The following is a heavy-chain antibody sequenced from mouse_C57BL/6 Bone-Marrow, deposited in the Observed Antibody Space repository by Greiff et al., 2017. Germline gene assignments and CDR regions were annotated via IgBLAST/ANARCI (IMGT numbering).Heavy chain of an antibody. J-gene: IGHJ4*01. CDR1: GYTFTSYW. CDR3: AISGSSLYSAMDY. Sequence: VQLQQPGAELVKPGASVKVSCKASGYTFTSYWMHWVKQRPGQGLEWIGRIHRSDSGTNYTQKFKGKATMTVDKSTISAYMQLSSLTSEDSAVYYCAISGSSLYSAMDYWGPGASVTVSS. V-gene: IGHV1-74*01. D-gene: IGHD1-1*01. CDR2: IHRSDSGT.